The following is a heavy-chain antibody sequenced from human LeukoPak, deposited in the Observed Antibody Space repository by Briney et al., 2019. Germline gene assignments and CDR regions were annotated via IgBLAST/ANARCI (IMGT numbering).Heavy chain of an antibody. V-gene: IGHV3-53*01. J-gene: IGHJ4*02. CDR2: IYSGGST. D-gene: IGHD4-17*01. CDR3: AKEKTVTTLFDY. Sequence: PGGSLRLSCAASGFTVSSNYMSWVRQAPGKGLEWVSVIYSGGSTYYADSVKGRFTISRDNSKNTLYLQMNSLRAEDTAVYYCAKEKTVTTLFDYWGQGTLVTVSS. CDR1: GFTVSSNY.